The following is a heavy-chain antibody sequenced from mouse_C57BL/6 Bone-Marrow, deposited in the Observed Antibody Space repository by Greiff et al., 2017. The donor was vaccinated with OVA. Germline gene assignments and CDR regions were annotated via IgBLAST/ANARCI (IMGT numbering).Heavy chain of an antibody. Sequence: QVQLQQSGAELMKPGASVKLSCKATGYTFTGYWIEWVKQRPGHGLEWIGEILPGSGSTNYNEKFKGKATFTADTSSNTAYMQLSSLTTEDSAIYYCARSGGIMITTRKRVSFAYWGQGTLVTVSA. J-gene: IGHJ3*01. CDR3: ARSGGIMITTRKRVSFAY. CDR1: GYTFTGYW. D-gene: IGHD2-4*01. V-gene: IGHV1-9*01. CDR2: ILPGSGST.